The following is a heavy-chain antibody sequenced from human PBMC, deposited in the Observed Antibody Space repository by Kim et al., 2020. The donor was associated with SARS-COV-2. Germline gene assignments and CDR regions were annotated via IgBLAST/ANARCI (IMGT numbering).Heavy chain of an antibody. V-gene: IGHV7-4-1*02. CDR1: GYRFKSYS. CDR2: IDTDTGVP. Sequence: ASVKVSCKTSGYRFKSYSMNWVRQAPGQGLEWMGWIDTDTGVPTYAQGFTGRFVFSLDTSASTAYLHISGLVPEDTAVYYCAKKFYYGSGTFSPAPFDFW. CDR3: AKKFYYGSGTFSPAPFDF. J-gene: IGHJ4*01. D-gene: IGHD3-10*01.